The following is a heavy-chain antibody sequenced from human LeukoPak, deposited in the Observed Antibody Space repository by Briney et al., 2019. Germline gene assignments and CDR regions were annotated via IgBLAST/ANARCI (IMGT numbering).Heavy chain of an antibody. D-gene: IGHD3-10*01. CDR1: GYTFTSYA. Sequence: GASVKVSCKASGYTFTSYAMHWVRQAPGQRLEWMGWINAGNGNTKYSQKFQGRVTITRDTSASTAYMELSSLRSEDTAVYYCAREPSNMVRGVITELYYFDYWGQGTLVTVSS. J-gene: IGHJ4*02. V-gene: IGHV1-3*01. CDR2: INAGNGNT. CDR3: AREPSNMVRGVITELYYFDY.